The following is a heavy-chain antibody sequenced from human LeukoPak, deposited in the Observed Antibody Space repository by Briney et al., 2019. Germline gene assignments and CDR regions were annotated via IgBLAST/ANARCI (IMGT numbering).Heavy chain of an antibody. CDR3: ARHSVFSRGYGGISSGGYFDY. Sequence: KPSETLSLTCTVTGGSISSSSYYWGWIRQPPGNGLEWIGSIYYSESTYYNPSLKSRVTISVDTSKNQFSLKLSSVTAADTAVYYCARHSVFSRGYGGISSGGYFDYWGQGTLVTVSS. D-gene: IGHD4-23*01. CDR2: IYYSEST. V-gene: IGHV4-39*01. CDR1: GGSISSSSYY. J-gene: IGHJ4*02.